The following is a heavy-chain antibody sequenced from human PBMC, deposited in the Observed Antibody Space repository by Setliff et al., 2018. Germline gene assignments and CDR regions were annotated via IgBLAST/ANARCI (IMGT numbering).Heavy chain of an antibody. Sequence: GASVKVSCKASGYTFTGYYMHWVRQAPGQGLEWMGIIDPSGDYTNYAQKFQGRVTMTRDTSTTTVYMELSSLRSDDTAVYYCARAPLESGGGLTWGQGTMVTVSS. CDR2: IDPSGDYT. D-gene: IGHD3-3*01. V-gene: IGHV1-46*01. CDR3: ARAPLESGGGLT. J-gene: IGHJ3*01. CDR1: GYTFTGYY.